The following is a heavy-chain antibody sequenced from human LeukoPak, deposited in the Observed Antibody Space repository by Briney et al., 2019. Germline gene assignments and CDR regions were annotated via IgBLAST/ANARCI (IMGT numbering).Heavy chain of an antibody. Sequence: SETLSLTCTVSGGSISSYYWSWIRQPPGKGLEWIGYIYYSGSTNYKPSLKSRVTISVDTSKNQFSLKLSSVTAADTAVYYCARNYDYYYYYMDVWGKGTTVTISS. J-gene: IGHJ6*03. CDR3: ARNYDYYYYYMDV. V-gene: IGHV4-59*12. D-gene: IGHD3-16*01. CDR1: GGSISSYY. CDR2: IYYSGST.